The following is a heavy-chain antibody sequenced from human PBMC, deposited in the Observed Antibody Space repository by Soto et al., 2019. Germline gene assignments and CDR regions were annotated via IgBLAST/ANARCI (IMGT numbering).Heavy chain of an antibody. V-gene: IGHV1-69*02. J-gene: IGHJ4*02. D-gene: IGHD4-4*01. CDR3: AVTKVTTFVLGCYY. CDR2: IIPILGIA. Sequence: QVQLVQSGTEVKKPGSSVKVCCKSSGGTFSSYTISWVLQAPGQGLEWMGRIIPILGIANYAQKFQVRVTSTADKAMNTAYMELSSLSSEDTAVYYCAVTKVTTFVLGCYYWGQAPLVTVSS. CDR1: GGTFSSYT.